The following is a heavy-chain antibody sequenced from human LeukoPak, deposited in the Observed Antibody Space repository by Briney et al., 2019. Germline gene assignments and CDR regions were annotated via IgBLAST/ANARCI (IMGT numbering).Heavy chain of an antibody. D-gene: IGHD3-22*01. J-gene: IGHJ5*02. Sequence: GASVKVSCKASGYTFTSYGISWVRQAPGQGREWMGWIRAYNGNTNYAQKLQGRVTMTPDTPTSTAYMELRRMRSAATAVSYCARDALPGAYDSSGYSSPGAWFDPWGQGTLVTVSS. V-gene: IGHV1-18*01. CDR3: ARDALPGAYDSSGYSSPGAWFDP. CDR1: GYTFTSYG. CDR2: IRAYNGNT.